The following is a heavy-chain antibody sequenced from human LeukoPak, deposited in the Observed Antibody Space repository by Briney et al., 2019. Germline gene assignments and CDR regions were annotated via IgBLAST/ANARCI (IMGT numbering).Heavy chain of an antibody. CDR3: ARGCSSTSCSYYYYYYMDV. J-gene: IGHJ6*03. Sequence: GGSLRLSCAASGFTFSSYEMNWVRQAPGKGLEWVSYISSSGSTIYYADSVKGRFTISRDNAKNSLYLQMNSLRAEDTAVYYCARGCSSTSCSYYYYYYMDVWGKGTTVTISS. CDR1: GFTFSSYE. CDR2: ISSSGSTI. D-gene: IGHD2-2*01. V-gene: IGHV3-48*03.